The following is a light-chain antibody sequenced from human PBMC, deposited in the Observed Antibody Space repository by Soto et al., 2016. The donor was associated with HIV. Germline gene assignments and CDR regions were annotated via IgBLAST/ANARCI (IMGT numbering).Light chain of an antibody. Sequence: DIQMTQSPSSLSASVGDRVTITCRASQDISNWLAWYQHKPGTAPKLLIYTASSLQSGVPSRFSGSGSGTDFTLTTSSLQPEDFATYYCQRANSFPFSFGGGPRWRSN. CDR2: TAS. CDR3: QRANSFPFS. J-gene: IGKJ4*01. CDR1: QDISNW. V-gene: IGKV1-12*02.